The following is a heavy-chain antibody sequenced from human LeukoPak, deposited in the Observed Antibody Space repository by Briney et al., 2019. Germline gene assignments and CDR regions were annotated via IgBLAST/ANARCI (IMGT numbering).Heavy chain of an antibody. J-gene: IGHJ4*02. D-gene: IGHD1-26*01. CDR2: IFYSGNT. Sequence: KASETLSLTCTVSGDSISNHYWSWIRQPPGKGLVWIGYIFYSGNTHYNPSLKSRVTMSVDTSKNQFSLRLSPVTPADTAVYYCARDRGEGIVGTFDYWGQGTLVTVSS. CDR3: ARDRGEGIVGTFDY. CDR1: GDSISNHY. V-gene: IGHV4-59*11.